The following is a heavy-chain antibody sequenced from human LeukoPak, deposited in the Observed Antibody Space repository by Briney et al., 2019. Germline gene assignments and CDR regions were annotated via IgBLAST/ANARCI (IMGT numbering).Heavy chain of an antibody. D-gene: IGHD3-10*01. CDR1: GYSFTSYW. J-gene: IGHJ3*02. CDR3: ARHYYYGSGSYFHADAFDI. CDR2: IYPGDSDA. V-gene: IGHV5-51*01. Sequence: GESLKISCKGSGYSFTSYWIGWVRQMPGKGLKWMGIIYPGDSDARYSPSFQGQVTISADKSISTAYLQWSSLKASDTTMYYCARHYYYGSGSYFHADAFDIWGQGTMVTVSS.